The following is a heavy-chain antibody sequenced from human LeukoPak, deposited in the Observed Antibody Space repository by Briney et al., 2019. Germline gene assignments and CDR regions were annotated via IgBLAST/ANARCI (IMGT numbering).Heavy chain of an antibody. CDR3: ASLGGRYYFDY. D-gene: IGHD6-25*01. CDR2: IYHSGST. Sequence: SETLSLTCTVSGGSISSGGYYWSWIRQPPGKGLEWIGYIYHSGSTYYNPSLKSRVTISVDRSKNQFSLKLSSVTAADTAVYYCASLGGRYYFDYWGQGTLVTVSS. J-gene: IGHJ4*02. CDR1: GGSISSGGYY. V-gene: IGHV4-30-2*01.